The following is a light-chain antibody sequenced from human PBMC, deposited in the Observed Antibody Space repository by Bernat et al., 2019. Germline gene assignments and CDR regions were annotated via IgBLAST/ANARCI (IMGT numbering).Light chain of an antibody. CDR2: KAS. Sequence: DIQMTQSPSTLSASIGDRVTITCRASQTISSWLAWYQQKPGKAPKLLIYKASSLESGVPSGFSGSGSGTEFTLTISSLQPDDLATYYCQEYRSVSGTFGQGTKVEIK. CDR1: QTISSW. J-gene: IGKJ1*01. V-gene: IGKV1-5*03. CDR3: QEYRSVSGT.